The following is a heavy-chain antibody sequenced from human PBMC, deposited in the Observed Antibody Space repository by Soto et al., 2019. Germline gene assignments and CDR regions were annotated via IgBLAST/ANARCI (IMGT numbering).Heavy chain of an antibody. V-gene: IGHV3-23*01. Sequence: GSLRLSCAASGFTSSSYAMSWVRQAPGKGLEWVSAISGSGGSTYYADSVKGRFTISRDNSKNTLYLQMNSLRAEDTAVYYCAKRVVVGADDTAPFDYWGQGTLVTVSS. CDR3: AKRVVVGADDTAPFDY. D-gene: IGHD1-26*01. CDR2: ISGSGGST. J-gene: IGHJ4*02. CDR1: GFTSSSYA.